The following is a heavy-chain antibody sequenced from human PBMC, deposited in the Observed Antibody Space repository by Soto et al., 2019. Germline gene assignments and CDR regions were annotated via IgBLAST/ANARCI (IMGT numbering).Heavy chain of an antibody. V-gene: IGHV2-5*02. Sequence: QITLKESGPTLVKPTQTLTLTCTFSAFSLPTDRVGVGWIRQPPGKALEWPAVIYWDDTKTYRPSLKSRLTITKDTSKNQVALTMPDMDPVDTATYYCAHANGGRSLSWGQGTLVTVSS. CDR3: AHANGGRSLS. D-gene: IGHD1-26*01. J-gene: IGHJ5*02. CDR1: AFSLPTDRVG. CDR2: IYWDDTK.